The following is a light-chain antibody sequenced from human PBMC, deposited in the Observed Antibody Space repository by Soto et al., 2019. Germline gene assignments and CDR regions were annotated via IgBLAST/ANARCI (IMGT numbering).Light chain of an antibody. CDR2: ANN. V-gene: IGLV1-40*01. Sequence: QSVLTQPPSVSGAPGQRVTISCSGSSSNIGAGYDVHWYQQLPGTAPKLLISANNIRPSGVPDRFSGSKSGTSASLAITRLPAEDEADYYCQSYDSSLSGSGVFGGGTKLTVL. CDR1: SSNIGAGYD. J-gene: IGLJ3*02. CDR3: QSYDSSLSGSGV.